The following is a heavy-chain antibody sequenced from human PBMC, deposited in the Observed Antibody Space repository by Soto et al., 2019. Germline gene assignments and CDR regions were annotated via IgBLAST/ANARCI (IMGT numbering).Heavy chain of an antibody. CDR3: AKDRVLYGSGSYYSGMDV. V-gene: IGHV3-30*18. D-gene: IGHD3-10*01. J-gene: IGHJ6*02. CDR2: ISYDGSNK. Sequence: GKGLEWVAVISYDGSNKYYADSVKGRFTISRDNSKNTLYLQMNSLRAEDTAVYYCAKDRVLYGSGSYYSGMDVWGQRTSVTVSS.